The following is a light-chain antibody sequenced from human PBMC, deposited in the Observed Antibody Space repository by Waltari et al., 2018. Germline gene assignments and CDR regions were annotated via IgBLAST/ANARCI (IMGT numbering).Light chain of an antibody. CDR2: AAS. J-gene: IGKJ2*01. CDR1: QGIASY. Sequence: IQLTHSPSSLSASVGDRVTITCRASQGIASYLALYQQKPGEAPKLLIHAASTLQSGVPSSYSGSVFGTDLTLNISSLQSKDCATYYCQHFSMYPLTFGQGTKLEIK. V-gene: IGKV1-9*01. CDR3: QHFSMYPLT.